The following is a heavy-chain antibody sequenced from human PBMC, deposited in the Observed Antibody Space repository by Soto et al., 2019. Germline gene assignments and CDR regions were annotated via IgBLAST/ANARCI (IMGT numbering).Heavy chain of an antibody. D-gene: IGHD3-10*01. V-gene: IGHV4-34*01. Sequence: SETLSLTCAVYGGSFSGYYWIWIRQPPGKGLEWIGEINHSGSTNYNPSLKSRVTISVDTSKNQFSLKLSSVTAADTAVYYCARGSGYYFDYWGQGTLVTVSS. CDR1: GGSFSGYY. CDR3: ARGSGYYFDY. CDR2: INHSGST. J-gene: IGHJ4*02.